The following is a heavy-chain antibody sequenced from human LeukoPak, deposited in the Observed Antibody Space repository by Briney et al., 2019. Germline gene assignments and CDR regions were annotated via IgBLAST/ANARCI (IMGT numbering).Heavy chain of an antibody. V-gene: IGHV3-30*15. J-gene: IGHJ4*02. Sequence: PGGSLRLSCSASGFTFSSYAMHWVRQAPGKGLEWVALISHDGSNKYYADSVKGRFTISRDNSKNTLYLQLSSLRAEDTAVYYCGREKCSGGTSYSTVDYWGQGTLVTVSS. CDR3: GREKCSGGTSYSTVDY. D-gene: IGHD2-15*01. CDR2: ISHDGSNK. CDR1: GFTFSSYA.